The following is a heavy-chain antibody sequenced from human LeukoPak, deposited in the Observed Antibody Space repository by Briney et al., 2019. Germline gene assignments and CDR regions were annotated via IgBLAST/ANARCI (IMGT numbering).Heavy chain of an antibody. D-gene: IGHD2/OR15-2a*01. CDR2: ISPSGTT. CDR3: ARDLYASGFYFWFDP. Sequence: PSETLSLTCTGSGGYTGSHYWSWIRQPAGKGLEWIGRISPSGTTHYNPSLGSRVTMSVDTSKNYFSLRLSSVTAADTAVYYCARDLYASGFYFWFDPWGQGMLVTVSS. V-gene: IGHV4-4*07. CDR1: GGYTGSHY. J-gene: IGHJ5*02.